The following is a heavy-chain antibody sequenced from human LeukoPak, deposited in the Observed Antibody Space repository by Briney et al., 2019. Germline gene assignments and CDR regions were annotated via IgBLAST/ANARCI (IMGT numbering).Heavy chain of an antibody. D-gene: IGHD6-13*01. J-gene: IGHJ4*02. CDR2: MNPNSGNT. CDR1: GYTFTSYD. Sequence: ASVKVSCKASGYTFTSYDINWVRQATGQGLEWMGWMNPNSGNTGYAQKFQGRVTMTRNTSISTAYMELSSLRSEDTAVYYYARGWWLYSSSWSPSDYWGQGTLVTVSS. CDR3: ARGWWLYSSSWSPSDY. V-gene: IGHV1-8*01.